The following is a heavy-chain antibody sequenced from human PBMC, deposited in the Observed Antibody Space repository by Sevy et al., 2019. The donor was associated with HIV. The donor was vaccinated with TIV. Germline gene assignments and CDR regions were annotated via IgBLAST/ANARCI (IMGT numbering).Heavy chain of an antibody. CDR3: ARAGGSTDWGIDV. CDR2: MDYSGSS. Sequence: SETLSLTCTVSGGSISSYYWKWIRQPQGKGLEWIGYMDYSGSSSYNPSLKGRVSISLDTSKNQFSLKLTSVTAADTAVYYCARAGGSTDWGIDVWGQGTTVTVSS. J-gene: IGHJ6*02. CDR1: GGSISSYY. D-gene: IGHD2-2*01. V-gene: IGHV4-59*01.